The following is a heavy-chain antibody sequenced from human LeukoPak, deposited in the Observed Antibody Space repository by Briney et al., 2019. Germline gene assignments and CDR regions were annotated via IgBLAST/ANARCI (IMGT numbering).Heavy chain of an antibody. CDR3: ARDPPGIAVDRHFDY. D-gene: IGHD6-19*01. Sequence: PSETLSPTCTVSGGSISSYYWSWIRQPAGKGLEWIGRIYTSGSTNYNPSLKSRVTMSVDTSKNQFSLKLSSVTAADTAVYYCARDPPGIAVDRHFDYWGQGTPVTVSS. J-gene: IGHJ4*02. CDR1: GGSISSYY. CDR2: IYTSGST. V-gene: IGHV4-4*07.